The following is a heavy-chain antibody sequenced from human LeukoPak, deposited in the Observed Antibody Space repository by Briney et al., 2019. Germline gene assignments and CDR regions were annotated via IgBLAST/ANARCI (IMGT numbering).Heavy chain of an antibody. CDR3: AETDTAMFDAFDI. V-gene: IGHV4-61*02. D-gene: IGHD5-18*01. CDR2: IYTSGST. Sequence: SETLSLTCTVSGGSISSGSYYWSWIRQPAGKGLEWIGRIYTSGSTNYNPSLKSRVTISVDTSKNQFSLKLSSVTAADTAVYYCAETDTAMFDAFDIWGQGTMVTVSS. J-gene: IGHJ3*02. CDR1: GGSISSGSYY.